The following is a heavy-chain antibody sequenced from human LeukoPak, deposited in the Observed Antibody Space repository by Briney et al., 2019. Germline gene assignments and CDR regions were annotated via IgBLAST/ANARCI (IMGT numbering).Heavy chain of an antibody. V-gene: IGHV1-69*13. J-gene: IGHJ4*02. CDR3: ARRGYSSGWYTEDY. CDR1: GGTFSSYA. Sequence: ASVKVSCKASGGTFSSYAISWVRQAPGQGLEWMGGIFPIFGTANYAQKFQGRVTITADESTSTAYMELSSLRSEDTAVYYCARRGYSSGWYTEDYWGQGTLVTVSS. D-gene: IGHD6-19*01. CDR2: IFPIFGTA.